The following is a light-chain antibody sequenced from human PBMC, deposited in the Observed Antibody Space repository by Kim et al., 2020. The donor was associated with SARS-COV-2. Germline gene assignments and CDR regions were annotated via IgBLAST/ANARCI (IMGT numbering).Light chain of an antibody. CDR2: DAS. CDR1: QSVSSY. Sequence: LSVSPGERATLSCRASQSVSSYLAWYQQKPGQAPRLLIYDASNRATGIPARFSGSGSGTDFTLTISSLEPEDFAVYYCQQRSNWPTFGGGTKLEI. J-gene: IGKJ4*01. V-gene: IGKV3-11*01. CDR3: QQRSNWPT.